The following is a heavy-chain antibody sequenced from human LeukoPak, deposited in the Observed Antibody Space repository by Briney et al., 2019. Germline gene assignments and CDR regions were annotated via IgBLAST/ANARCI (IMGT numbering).Heavy chain of an antibody. D-gene: IGHD3-3*01. J-gene: IGHJ4*02. CDR2: IYYSGST. Sequence: SETLSLTCTVSGGSISSYYWSWIRQPPGKGLEWIGYIYYSGSTNYNPSLKSRVTISVDTSKNQFSLKLSSVTAADTAVYYCARGYDFWSGYPPFDYWGQGTLVTVSS. V-gene: IGHV4-59*01. CDR1: GGSISSYY. CDR3: ARGYDFWSGYPPFDY.